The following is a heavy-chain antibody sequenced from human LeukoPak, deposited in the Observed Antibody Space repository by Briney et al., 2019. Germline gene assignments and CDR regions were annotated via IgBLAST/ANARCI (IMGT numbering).Heavy chain of an antibody. CDR1: GFTFSSYA. CDR2: ISGSGGNT. J-gene: IGHJ4*02. Sequence: GGSLRLSCAASGFTFSSYAMSWVRQAPGKGLEWVSAISGSGGNTYYADSVKGRFTISRDNSKNTLYLQMNSLRAEDTAVYHCAKDFVGGWTDYWGQGTLVTVSS. V-gene: IGHV3-23*01. D-gene: IGHD6-19*01. CDR3: AKDFVGGWTDY.